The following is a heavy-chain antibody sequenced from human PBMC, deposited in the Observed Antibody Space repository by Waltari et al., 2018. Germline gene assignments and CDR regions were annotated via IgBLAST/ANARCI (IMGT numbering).Heavy chain of an antibody. Sequence: QVQLVESGGGVVQPGRSLRLSCAASGFTFSSYGMHWVRQAPGKGLEWVAVIWYDGSNKYYADSVKGRFTISRDNSKNTLDLQMNSLRAEDTAMYYCAKTGLWFGELGAFDIWGQGTMVTVAS. D-gene: IGHD3-10*01. V-gene: IGHV3-30*18. CDR1: GFTFSSYG. CDR3: AKTGLWFGELGAFDI. CDR2: IWYDGSNK. J-gene: IGHJ3*02.